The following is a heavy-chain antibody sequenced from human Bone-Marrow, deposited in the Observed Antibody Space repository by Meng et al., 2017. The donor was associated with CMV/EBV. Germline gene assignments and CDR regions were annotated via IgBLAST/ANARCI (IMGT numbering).Heavy chain of an antibody. CDR3: AKDREYYEYNYGMDV. V-gene: IGHV3-23*03. CDR1: GFIFSTYA. D-gene: IGHD3-3*01. Sequence: GESLKISCAASGFIFSTYAMNWVRQAPGKGLEWVSVIYIGGSSTYYADSVKGRFTISRDNSKNTLYLQMNSLRVEDTAVYYCAKDREYYEYNYGMDVWGQGTTVTVSS. J-gene: IGHJ6*02. CDR2: IYIGGSST.